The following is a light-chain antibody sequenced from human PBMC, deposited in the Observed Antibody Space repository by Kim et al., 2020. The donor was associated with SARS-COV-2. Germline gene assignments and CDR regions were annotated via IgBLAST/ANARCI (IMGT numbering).Light chain of an antibody. J-gene: IGKJ4*01. Sequence: DIQMTQSPSSLSASVGDRVTITCRASQSISISLNWYQQKPGKAPKVLISGASTLQSGVPSRFSGSGSGTDFTLTISSLQPEDFATYYFQQSYSTRLTFGGGTKVDIK. CDR3: QQSYSTRLT. V-gene: IGKV1-39*01. CDR2: GAS. CDR1: QSISIS.